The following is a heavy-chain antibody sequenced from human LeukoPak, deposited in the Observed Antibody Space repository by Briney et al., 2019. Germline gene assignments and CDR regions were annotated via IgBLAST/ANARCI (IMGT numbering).Heavy chain of an antibody. J-gene: IGHJ4*02. Sequence: GASVKVSCKASGYTFTNYGINWVRQAPGQGLEWMGWISAYNGNTNYAQKLQGRVTMTTDTSTSTAYMELRSLRSDDTAVYYCARDLGSGYPNSFDYWGQGTLVTVSS. CDR3: ARDLGSGYPNSFDY. CDR1: GYTFTNYG. D-gene: IGHD3-22*01. V-gene: IGHV1-18*01. CDR2: ISAYNGNT.